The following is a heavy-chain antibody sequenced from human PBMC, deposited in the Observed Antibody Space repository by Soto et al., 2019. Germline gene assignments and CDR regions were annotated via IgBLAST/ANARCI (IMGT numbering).Heavy chain of an antibody. CDR2: IKSNTDGGTT. J-gene: IGHJ5*02. Sequence: EVQLVESGGGLVKPGGSLRLSCAASGFTFSNAWMSWVRQAPGKGLEWVGRIKSNTDGGTTDYAAPVKGRFTISRDDSKNTLYLQMNSLKTEDTAVYYCTTDILWFGRWGQGTLVTVSS. CDR3: TTDILWFGR. D-gene: IGHD1-26*01. V-gene: IGHV3-15*01. CDR1: GFTFSNAW.